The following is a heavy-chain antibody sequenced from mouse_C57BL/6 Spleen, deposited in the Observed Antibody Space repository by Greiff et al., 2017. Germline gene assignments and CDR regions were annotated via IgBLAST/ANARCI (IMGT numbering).Heavy chain of an antibody. V-gene: IGHV1-82*01. D-gene: IGHD2-3*01. CDR3: ARWDGYYVYWYFDV. Sequence: VQRVESGPELVKPGASVKISCKASGYAFSSSWMNWVKQRPGKGLEWIGRIYPGDGDTNYNGKFKGKATLTADKSSSTAYMQLSSLTSEDSAVYFCARWDGYYVYWYFDVWGTGTTVTVSS. CDR2: IYPGDGDT. J-gene: IGHJ1*03. CDR1: GYAFSSSW.